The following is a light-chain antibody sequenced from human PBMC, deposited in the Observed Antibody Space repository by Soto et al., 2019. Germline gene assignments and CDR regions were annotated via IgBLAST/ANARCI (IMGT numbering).Light chain of an antibody. Sequence: SYELTQPPSVSVSPGQTASITCSGDKLGDKYACWYQQKPGQSPVLVIYKDSKRPSGIPERFSGSNSGNTATLTISGTQAMDEADYYCQAWDSSVVFGGGTKVTVL. CDR3: QAWDSSVV. CDR2: KDS. CDR1: KLGDKY. V-gene: IGLV3-1*01. J-gene: IGLJ2*01.